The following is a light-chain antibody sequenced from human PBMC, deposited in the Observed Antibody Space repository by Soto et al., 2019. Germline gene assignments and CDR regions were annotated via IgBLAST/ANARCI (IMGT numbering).Light chain of an antibody. CDR1: QSISSNY. Sequence: EIVLTQSPGTLSLSPGERATLSCRASQSISSNYLAWYQQRPGQAPRLLIYGASSRATGITDRFSGSGSGTDFTLTISRLEPEDFAVDYCQQYGTSVTFGGGTKVEIK. CDR3: QQYGTSVT. V-gene: IGKV3-20*01. J-gene: IGKJ4*01. CDR2: GAS.